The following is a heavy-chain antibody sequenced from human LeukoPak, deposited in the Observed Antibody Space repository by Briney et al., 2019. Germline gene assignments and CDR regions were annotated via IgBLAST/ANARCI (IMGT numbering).Heavy chain of an antibody. V-gene: IGHV1-69*05. CDR1: GGTFSSYA. D-gene: IGHD3-3*01. Sequence: SVKVSCKASGGTFSSYAISWVRQAPGQGLEWMGGIIPTFDTASYAQKFQGRVTITTDESTSTAYMELSSLKSEDTAVYYCARDLRLFWSAYYTGSDAFDIWGQGTMVTVSS. CDR2: IIPTFDTA. J-gene: IGHJ3*02. CDR3: ARDLRLFWSAYYTGSDAFDI.